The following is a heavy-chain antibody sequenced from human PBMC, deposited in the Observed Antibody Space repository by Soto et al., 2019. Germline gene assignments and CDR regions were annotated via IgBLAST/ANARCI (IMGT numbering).Heavy chain of an antibody. CDR3: ARDLTVTTSLYYYYYGMDV. CDR1: GYTFTGYY. J-gene: IGHJ6*02. D-gene: IGHD4-4*01. Sequence: ASVKVSCKASGYTFTGYYMHWVRQAPGQGLEWMGWINPNSGGTNYAQKFQGRVTMTRDTSISTAYMELSRLRSDDTAVYYCARDLTVTTSLYYYYYGMDVWGQGTTVTVSS. CDR2: INPNSGGT. V-gene: IGHV1-2*02.